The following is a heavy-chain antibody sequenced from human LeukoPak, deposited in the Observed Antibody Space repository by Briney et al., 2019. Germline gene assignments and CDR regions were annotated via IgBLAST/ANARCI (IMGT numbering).Heavy chain of an antibody. V-gene: IGHV3-48*01. J-gene: IGHJ4*01. CDR1: GFTFSSYS. Sequence: GGSLRLSCAASGFTFSSYSMNWVRQAPGKGLEWVSYISSSSSTIYYADSVKGRFTISRDNAKNSLYLQMNSLRAEDTAVYYCARGSYDSHRGYWSQGTLVTVSS. CDR3: ARGSYDSHRGY. D-gene: IGHD3-3*01. CDR2: ISSSSSTI.